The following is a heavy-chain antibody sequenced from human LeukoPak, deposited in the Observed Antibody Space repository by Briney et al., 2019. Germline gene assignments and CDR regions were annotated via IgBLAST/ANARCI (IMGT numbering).Heavy chain of an antibody. Sequence: SQTLSLTCAISRDSASSNSGTWKWIRHSPSRGLEWLGRTYYRSKWYNDYPVSVRGRITINPDTSKNQFSLQLNSVTPEDTAVYYCTRADVSGGNSLDYWGRGTLVTVSS. CDR3: TRADVSGGNSLDY. D-gene: IGHD4-23*01. CDR1: RDSASSNSGT. V-gene: IGHV6-1*01. CDR2: TYYRSKWYN. J-gene: IGHJ4*02.